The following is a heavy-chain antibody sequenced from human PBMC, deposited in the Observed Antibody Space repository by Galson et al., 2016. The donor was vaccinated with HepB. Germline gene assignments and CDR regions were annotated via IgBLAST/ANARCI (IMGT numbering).Heavy chain of an antibody. CDR2: VTATSVYI. D-gene: IGHD4-17*01. V-gene: IGHV3-21*06. CDR3: ARAAYGDYEGWYFDL. J-gene: IGHJ2*01. Sequence: SLRLSCAASGFTFNDYSMHWVRQAPGKGLAWVSSVTATSVYIYYVDSVKGRFTISRDNAKNSLYLQMNSLRAEDTAVYYCARAAYGDYEGWYFDLWGRGTRVAVSS. CDR1: GFTFNDYS.